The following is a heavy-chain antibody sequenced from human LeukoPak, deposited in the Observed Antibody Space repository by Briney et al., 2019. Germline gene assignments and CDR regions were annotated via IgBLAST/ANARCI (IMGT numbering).Heavy chain of an antibody. CDR2: ISYDGSNK. CDR1: GFTFSRYA. CDR3: ARPNSGSYALDY. D-gene: IGHD1-26*01. V-gene: IGHV3-30*04. J-gene: IGHJ4*02. Sequence: GGSLRLSCAASGFTFSRYAMHWVRQAPGKGLEWVAVISYDGSNKYYADSVKGRFTISRDNSKNTLYLQMNSLRAEDTAVYYCARPNSGSYALDYWGQGTLVTVSS.